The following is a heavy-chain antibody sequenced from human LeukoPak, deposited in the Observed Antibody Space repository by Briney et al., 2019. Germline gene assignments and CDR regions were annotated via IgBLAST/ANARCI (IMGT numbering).Heavy chain of an antibody. V-gene: IGHV3-74*01. CDR1: GFTFSSYW. J-gene: IGHJ5*02. CDR3: AKVSGFDP. CDR2: INPGGSST. Sequence: GGSLRLSCAASGFTFSSYWMHWVRQVPGKGLVWVSRINPGGSSTAYADSVKGRFTISRDNAKNTLYLQMDSLRAEDTAVYYCAKVSGFDPWGQGTLVTVSS.